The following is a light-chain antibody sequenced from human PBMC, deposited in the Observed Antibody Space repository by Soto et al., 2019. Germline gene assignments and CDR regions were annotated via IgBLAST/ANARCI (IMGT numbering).Light chain of an antibody. CDR3: SSYTSGSTLDV. Sequence: QSALTQPASVSGSPGQSITISCTGTNSDIGGYNFVSWYQQHPGKAPKLMIYDVSHRPSGVSNRFSGSKSGNTASLTISGLQAEDEADYYCSSYTSGSTLDVFGTGTKLTVL. CDR2: DVS. V-gene: IGLV2-14*03. CDR1: NSDIGGYNF. J-gene: IGLJ1*01.